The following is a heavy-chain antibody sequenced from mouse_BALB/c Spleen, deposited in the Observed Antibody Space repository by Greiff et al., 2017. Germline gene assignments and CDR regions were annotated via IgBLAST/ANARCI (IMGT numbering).Heavy chain of an antibody. Sequence: EVQGVESGPGLVKPSQSLSLTCTVTGYSITSDYAWNWIRQFPGNKLEWMGYISYSGSTSYNPSLKSRISITRDTSKNQFFLQLNSVTTEDTATYYCARRGYAFAYWGQGTLVTVSA. CDR3: ARRGYAFAY. J-gene: IGHJ3*01. CDR1: GYSITSDYA. CDR2: ISYSGST. D-gene: IGHD2-14*01. V-gene: IGHV3-2*02.